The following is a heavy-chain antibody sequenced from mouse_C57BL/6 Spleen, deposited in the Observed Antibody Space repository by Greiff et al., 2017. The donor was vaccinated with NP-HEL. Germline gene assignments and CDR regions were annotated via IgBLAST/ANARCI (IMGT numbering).Heavy chain of an antibody. CDR1: GFSLSTSGMG. Sequence: QVTLKESGPGILQSSQTLSLTCSFSGFSLSTSGMGVSWIRQPSGKGLEWLAHIYWDDDKRYNPSLKSRLTISKDTSRNQVFLKITSVDTADTATYYFARSPHYHGSSYWAMDYWGQGTSVTVSS. CDR3: ARSPHYHGSSYWAMDY. J-gene: IGHJ4*01. CDR2: IYWDDDK. V-gene: IGHV8-12*01. D-gene: IGHD1-1*01.